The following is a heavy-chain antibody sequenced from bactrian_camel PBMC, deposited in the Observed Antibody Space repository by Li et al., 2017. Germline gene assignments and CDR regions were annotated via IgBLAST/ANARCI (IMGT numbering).Heavy chain of an antibody. D-gene: IGHD1*01. Sequence: VQLVESGGGSVQAGGSLSLSCRASGYSISSQSMCWFRQAPGKEREGVAAIYTGGGVTYYADSVKGRFTYSQDNAKSTLYLQMNNLKPEDTAEYYCAALKSAGPQFRGPGLDPRLYTLWGQGTQVTVS. CDR1: GYSISSQS. J-gene: IGHJ4*01. CDR3: AALKSAGPQFRGPGLDPRLYTL. CDR2: IYTGGGVT. V-gene: IGHV3S31*01.